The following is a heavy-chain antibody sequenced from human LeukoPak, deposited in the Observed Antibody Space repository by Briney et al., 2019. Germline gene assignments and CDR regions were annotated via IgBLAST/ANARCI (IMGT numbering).Heavy chain of an antibody. Sequence: GGSLRLSCAASGFTLSSYAMSWVRQAPGKGLEWVSAISGSGGSTYYADSVKGRFTISRDNSKNTLYLQMNSLRAEDTAVYYCAKTVVVAATRTFYFDYWGQGTLVTVSS. D-gene: IGHD2-15*01. J-gene: IGHJ4*02. CDR3: AKTVVVAATRTFYFDY. CDR1: GFTLSSYA. V-gene: IGHV3-23*01. CDR2: ISGSGGST.